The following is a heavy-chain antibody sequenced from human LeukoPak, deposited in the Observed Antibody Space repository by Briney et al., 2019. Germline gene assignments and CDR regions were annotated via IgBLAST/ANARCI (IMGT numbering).Heavy chain of an antibody. J-gene: IGHJ3*02. CDR1: GFTFSSYA. Sequence: GGSLRLSCAASGFTFSSYAMHWVRQAPGKGLEWVAVISYDGSNKYYADSVKGRFTISRGNSKNTLYLQMNSLRAEDTAVYYCVGVRFLEWLGDAFDIWGQGTMVTVSS. CDR3: VGVRFLEWLGDAFDI. D-gene: IGHD3-3*01. V-gene: IGHV3-30-3*01. CDR2: ISYDGSNK.